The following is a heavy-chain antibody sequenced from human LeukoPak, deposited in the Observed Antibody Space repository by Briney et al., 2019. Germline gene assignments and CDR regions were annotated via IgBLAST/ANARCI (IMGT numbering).Heavy chain of an antibody. CDR1: GFTFSTYW. J-gene: IGHJ3*02. Sequence: GGSLRLSCAASGFTFSTYWMTWVRQAPGKGLEWVATIKQDGSEKYYVDSVKGRFTISRDNAKNSLYLQMNSLRAEDTAVYYCARDRPPTSIVGATTGSAFDIWGQGTMVTVSS. D-gene: IGHD1-26*01. V-gene: IGHV3-7*01. CDR2: IKQDGSEK. CDR3: ARDRPPTSIVGATTGSAFDI.